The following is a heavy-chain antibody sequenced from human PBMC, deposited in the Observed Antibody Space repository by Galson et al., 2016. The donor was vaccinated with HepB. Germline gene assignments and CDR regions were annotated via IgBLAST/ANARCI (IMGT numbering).Heavy chain of an antibody. J-gene: IGHJ4*02. Sequence: SETLSLTCAVYGGSFSGYNWTWIRRPPGKGLEWIGEIHHTGSTIYSPPLKRRVTMSVDTSKNQLSRRRRSVTAADTAVYYCARSHGVYWGQGILVTVSS. V-gene: IGHV4-34*10. CDR2: IHHTGST. CDR3: ARSHGVY. D-gene: IGHD3-10*01. CDR1: GGSFSGYN.